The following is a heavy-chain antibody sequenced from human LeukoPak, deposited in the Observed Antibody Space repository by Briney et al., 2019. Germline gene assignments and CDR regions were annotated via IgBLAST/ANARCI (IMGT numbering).Heavy chain of an antibody. V-gene: IGHV3-23*01. Sequence: PGGSLRLSCAASGFTFSSYAINWVRRAPGRGLEWVSVISDSGDSTYYADSVKGRFTISRDNSKNTLYLQMNSLRAEDTAEYYCARDGCLRTGGSCYVDYWGQGTLVTVSS. CDR1: GFTFSSYA. J-gene: IGHJ4*02. D-gene: IGHD2-15*01. CDR2: ISDSGDST. CDR3: ARDGCLRTGGSCYVDY.